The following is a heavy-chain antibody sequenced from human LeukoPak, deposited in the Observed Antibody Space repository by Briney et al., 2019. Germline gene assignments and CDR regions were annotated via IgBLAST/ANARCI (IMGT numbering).Heavy chain of an antibody. CDR3: ASTVTTNPWGFDY. CDR2: IYPDDSNT. Sequence: GESLKISCKGSGYSFTTYWIGWVRQMPGKGLEWMGIIYPDDSNTRYSPSFQGQVTISADKSISTAYLQWSSLKASDTAMYYCASTVTTNPWGFDYWGQGTLVTVSS. CDR1: GYSFTTYW. J-gene: IGHJ4*02. D-gene: IGHD4-17*01. V-gene: IGHV5-51*01.